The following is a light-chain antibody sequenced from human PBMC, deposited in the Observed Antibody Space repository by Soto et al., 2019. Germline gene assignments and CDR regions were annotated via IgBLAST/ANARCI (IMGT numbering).Light chain of an antibody. V-gene: IGKV2-30*01. Sequence: EVVMTQSPLSLPVTLGQPASISCRSSLSLVYSDGNAYLNWFHQRPGQSPRRLIYKVSYRDSGVPDRFCGSGSGTDFTLKISRVEAEDVGIYYCMQGTHWPPYTFGQGTKLEIK. CDR2: KVS. CDR3: MQGTHWPPYT. CDR1: LSLVYSDGNAY. J-gene: IGKJ2*01.